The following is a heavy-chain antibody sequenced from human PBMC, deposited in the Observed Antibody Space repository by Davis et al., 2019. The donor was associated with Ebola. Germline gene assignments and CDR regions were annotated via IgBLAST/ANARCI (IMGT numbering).Heavy chain of an antibody. CDR2: TSHDGSTT. V-gene: IGHV3-30*04. CDR1: GFPFSNYA. D-gene: IGHD4-23*01. CDR3: ARPGPGKEDLDY. J-gene: IGHJ4*02. Sequence: PGGSLRLSCAASGFPFSNYAMHWVRQAPDKGLEWVAVTSHDGSTTYYEDSVKGRFTISRDNSKNTLYLELNRLRSEDTAVYFCARPGPGKEDLDYWGQGTLVTVSS.